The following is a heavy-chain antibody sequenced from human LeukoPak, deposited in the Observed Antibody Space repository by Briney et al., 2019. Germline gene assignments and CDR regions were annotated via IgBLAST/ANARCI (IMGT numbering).Heavy chain of an antibody. CDR3: ARGPNFGDYVDFLDS. Sequence: GSLRLSCTASGFTVSNNYMSWVRQAPGKGLEWSSVIFGGGGTDYADSVKGRFTISRDDAKSTLFLQMNNLRAEDSALYYCARGPNFGDYVDFLDSWGQGTLVTVSS. CDR1: GFTVSNNY. J-gene: IGHJ4*02. CDR2: IFGGGGT. V-gene: IGHV3-53*01. D-gene: IGHD4-17*01.